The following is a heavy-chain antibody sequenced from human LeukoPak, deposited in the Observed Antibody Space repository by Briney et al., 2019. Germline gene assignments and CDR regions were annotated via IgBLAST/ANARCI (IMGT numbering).Heavy chain of an antibody. D-gene: IGHD1-14*01. V-gene: IGHV4-59*08. J-gene: IGHJ2*01. CDR1: GGSISSYY. CDR2: IYYSGNT. Sequence: SETLSLTCTVSGGSISSYYWSWIRQPPGKGLEYIGYIYYSGNTNSNPSLNSRVAISVDTSKNQFSLKLSSVTAADTAVYYCARRGSGASLEYYFDLWGRGTLVTVSS. CDR3: ARRGSGASLEYYFDL.